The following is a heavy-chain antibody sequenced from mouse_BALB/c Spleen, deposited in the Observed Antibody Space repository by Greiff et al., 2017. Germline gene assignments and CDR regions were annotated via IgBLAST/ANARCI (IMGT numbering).Heavy chain of an antibody. V-gene: IGHV2-4-1*01. CDR3: ARGVYDGYYVRNYFDY. Sequence: VQGVESGPGLVQPSQSLSITCTVSGFSLTSYGVHWVRQSPGKGLEWLGVIWSGGSTDYNAAFISRLSISKDNSKSQVFFKMNSLQADDTAIYYCARGVYDGYYVRNYFDYWGQGTTLTVSS. J-gene: IGHJ2*01. CDR2: IWSGGST. D-gene: IGHD2-3*01. CDR1: GFSLTSYG.